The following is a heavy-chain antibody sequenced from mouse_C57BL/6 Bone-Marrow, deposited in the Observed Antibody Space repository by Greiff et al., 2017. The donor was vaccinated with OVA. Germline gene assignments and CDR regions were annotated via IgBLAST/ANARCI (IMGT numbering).Heavy chain of an antibody. CDR1: GYSITSGYY. CDR3: ARGSWWYFDV. Sequence: VQLKQSGPGLVKPSQSLSLTCSVTGYSITSGYYWNWIRQFPGNKLEWMGYISYDGSNNYNPSLKNRISITRDTSKNQFFLKLNSVTTEDTATYYCARGSWWYFDVWGTGTTVTVSS. J-gene: IGHJ1*03. V-gene: IGHV3-6*01. CDR2: ISYDGSN.